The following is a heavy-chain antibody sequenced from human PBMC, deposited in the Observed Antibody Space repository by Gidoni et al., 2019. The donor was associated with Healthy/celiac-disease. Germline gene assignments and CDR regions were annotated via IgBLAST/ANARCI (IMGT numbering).Heavy chain of an antibody. D-gene: IGHD2-21*01. J-gene: IGHJ6*02. CDR2: INPNSGGT. CDR1: GYTFTDYY. V-gene: IGHV1-2*02. CDR3: ARGTIRMDV. Sequence: QEQLVQSGAEVKKPGASVQVSCKASGYTFTDYYMPWVRQAPGQGLEWMGWINPNSGGTKYAQKFQDRVSMTTDTSISTAYMEVSRLTSDDTAVYYCARGTIRMDVWGQGTTVTVSS.